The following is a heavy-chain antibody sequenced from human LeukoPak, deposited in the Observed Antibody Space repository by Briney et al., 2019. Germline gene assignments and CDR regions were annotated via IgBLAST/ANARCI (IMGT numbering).Heavy chain of an antibody. Sequence: PSETLSLTCTVSGGSISSYYWSWIRQPPGKGLEWIGEINHSGSTNYNPSLKSRVTISVDTSKNQFSLKLSSVTAADTAVYYCASVYDSSGYYPFWGQGTLVTVSS. D-gene: IGHD3-22*01. CDR3: ASVYDSSGYYPF. CDR2: INHSGST. CDR1: GGSISSYY. V-gene: IGHV4-34*01. J-gene: IGHJ4*02.